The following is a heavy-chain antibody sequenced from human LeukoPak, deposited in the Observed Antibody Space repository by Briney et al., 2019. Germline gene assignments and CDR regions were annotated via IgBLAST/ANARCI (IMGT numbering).Heavy chain of an antibody. J-gene: IGHJ3*02. Sequence: EASVKVSCKASGYTFTSYAMHWVRQAPGQRLEWMGWINAGNGNTKYSQKFQGRVTITRDTSASTAYMELSSLRSEDTAVYYCATERNSGSNLRAFDIWGQGTMVTVSS. CDR3: ATERNSGSNLRAFDI. CDR1: GYTFTSYA. D-gene: IGHD1-26*01. V-gene: IGHV1-3*01. CDR2: INAGNGNT.